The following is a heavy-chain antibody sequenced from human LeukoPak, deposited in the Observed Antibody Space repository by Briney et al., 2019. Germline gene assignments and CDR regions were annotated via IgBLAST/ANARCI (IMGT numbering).Heavy chain of an antibody. CDR2: ISGSGGST. J-gene: IGHJ4*02. V-gene: IGHV3-23*01. CDR3: AKDRQVLRYFDWYNDY. D-gene: IGHD3-9*01. Sequence: GGSLRLSRAASGFTFSDYYMSWVRQAPGKGLEWVSAISGSGGSTYYADSVKGRFTISRDNSKNTLYLQMNSLRAEDTAVYYCAKDRQVLRYFDWYNDYWGQGTLVTVSS. CDR1: GFTFSDYY.